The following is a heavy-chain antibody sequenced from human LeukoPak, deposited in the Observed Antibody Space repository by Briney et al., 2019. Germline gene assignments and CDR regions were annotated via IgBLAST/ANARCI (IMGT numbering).Heavy chain of an antibody. D-gene: IGHD6-6*01. CDR2: IYYSGST. Sequence: PSETLSLTCTVSGGSISSSSYYWGWIRQPPGKGLEWIGSIYYSGSTYYNPSLKSRVTISVDTSKNQFSLKLSSVTAADTAVYYCARDKAARREAMYYWGQGTLVTVSS. J-gene: IGHJ4*02. CDR1: GGSISSSSYY. V-gene: IGHV4-39*07. CDR3: ARDKAARREAMYY.